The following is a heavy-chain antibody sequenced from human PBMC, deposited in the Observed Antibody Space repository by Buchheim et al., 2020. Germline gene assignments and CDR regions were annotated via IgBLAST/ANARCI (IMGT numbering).Heavy chain of an antibody. Sequence: QVQLQESGPGLVKPSETLSLTCTVSGGSVSSGSYYWSWIRQPPGKGLEWIGYIYYSGSTNYNPSLKSRVTISVDTSKNQFSLKLSSVTAADTAVYYCAREASGWYIDAFDIWGQGT. CDR3: AREASGWYIDAFDI. J-gene: IGHJ3*02. V-gene: IGHV4-61*01. D-gene: IGHD6-19*01. CDR1: GGSVSSGSYY. CDR2: IYYSGST.